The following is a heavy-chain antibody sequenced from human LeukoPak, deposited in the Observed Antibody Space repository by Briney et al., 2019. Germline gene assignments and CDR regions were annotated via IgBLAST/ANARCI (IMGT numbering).Heavy chain of an antibody. CDR3: ARGPIDFRSSWYSNILYCYYYYGMDV. J-gene: IGHJ6*02. Sequence: PSETLSLTCTVSGGSVSSGSYYWSWIRQPPGKGLEWIGYIYYSGSTNYNPSLKSRVTISVDTSKNQFSLKLSSVTAADTAVYYCARGPIDFRSSWYSNILYCYYYYGMDVWGQGTTVTVSS. CDR2: IYYSGST. CDR1: GGSVSSGSYY. V-gene: IGHV4-61*01. D-gene: IGHD6-13*01.